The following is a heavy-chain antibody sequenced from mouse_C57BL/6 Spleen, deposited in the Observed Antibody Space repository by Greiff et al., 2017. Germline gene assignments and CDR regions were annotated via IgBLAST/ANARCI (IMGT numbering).Heavy chain of an antibody. D-gene: IGHD1-1*01. CDR1: GYTFTSYW. Sequence: LQLQQPGAELVKPGASVKMSCKASGYTFTSYWITWVKQRPGQGLEWIGDIYPGSGSTNYNEKFKSKATLTVDTSSSTAYMQLSSLTSEDSAVYYCAIYYYGSSGDYWGQGTTLTVSS. CDR3: AIYYYGSSGDY. CDR2: IYPGSGST. J-gene: IGHJ2*01. V-gene: IGHV1-55*01.